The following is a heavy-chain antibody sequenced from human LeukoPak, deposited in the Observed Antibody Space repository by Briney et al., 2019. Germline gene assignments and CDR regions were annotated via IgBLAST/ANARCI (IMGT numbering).Heavy chain of an antibody. J-gene: IGHJ5*02. CDR2: IIPIFGTA. CDR1: GGTFSSYA. D-gene: IGHD2-2*01. V-gene: IGHV1-69*13. CDR3: ARDHESIVVVPAATNWFDP. Sequence: SVKVSCKASGGTFSSYAISWVRQAPGQGLEWMGGIIPIFGTANYAQKFQGRVTITADESTSTAYMELSSLRSEDTAVYYCARDHESIVVVPAATNWFDPWGQGTLVTVSS.